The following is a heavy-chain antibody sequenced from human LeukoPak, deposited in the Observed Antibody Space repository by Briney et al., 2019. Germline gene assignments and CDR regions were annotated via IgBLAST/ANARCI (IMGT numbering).Heavy chain of an antibody. D-gene: IGHD2-15*01. CDR1: GGSISSYY. J-gene: IGHJ6*03. Sequence: SETLSLTCTVSGGSISSYYWSWIRQPPGKGLEWIGYIYYSGSTNYNPSLKSRVTISVDTSKSQFSLKLSSVTAADTAVYYCARQQDSNYCYYYMDVWGKGTTVTVSS. V-gene: IGHV4-59*08. CDR2: IYYSGST. CDR3: ARQQDSNYCYYYMDV.